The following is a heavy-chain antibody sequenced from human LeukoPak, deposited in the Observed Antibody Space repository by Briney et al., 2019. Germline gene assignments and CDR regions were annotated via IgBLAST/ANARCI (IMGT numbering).Heavy chain of an antibody. V-gene: IGHV3-30*02. CDR1: GFTFSSYG. D-gene: IGHD3-10*01. CDR3: AKAPGSGNEVYYYYYMDV. Sequence: GGSLRLSCAAAGFTFSSYGMHWVRQAPGKGLEWVAFIRNDESNKYYADSVKGRFTISRDNSKNTLYLQMNSLRAEDTAVYYCAKAPGSGNEVYYYYYMDVWGKGTTVTVSS. J-gene: IGHJ6*03. CDR2: IRNDESNK.